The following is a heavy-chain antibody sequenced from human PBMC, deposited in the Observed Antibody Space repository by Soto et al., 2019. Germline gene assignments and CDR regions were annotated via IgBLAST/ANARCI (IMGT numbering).Heavy chain of an antibody. CDR3: ARSPGSITIFGVAPLDWFAP. D-gene: IGHD3-3*01. CDR1: GGSISSYY. J-gene: IGHJ5*02. CDR2: IYYSGST. V-gene: IGHV4-59*08. Sequence: SETLSLTCTVSGGSISSYYWSWIRQPPGKGLEWIGYIYYSGSTNYNPSLKSRVTISVDTSKNQFSLKLSSVTAADTAVYYCARSPGSITIFGVAPLDWFAPWGQGTLVTVSS.